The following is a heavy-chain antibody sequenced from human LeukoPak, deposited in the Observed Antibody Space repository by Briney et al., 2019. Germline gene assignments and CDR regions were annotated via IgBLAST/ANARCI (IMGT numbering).Heavy chain of an antibody. V-gene: IGHV3-7*01. Sequence: GGSLRLSCAASGLTFSRSWMHWVRQASGKGLEWVADIKEDGSQKDYVGSVRGRFTIPRDNARNSLYLHMNSLRVDDTAVYYCATGGPMGASWGQGTLVIVSA. J-gene: IGHJ4*02. CDR3: ATGGPMGAS. D-gene: IGHD1-26*01. CDR2: IKEDGSQK. CDR1: GLTFSRSW.